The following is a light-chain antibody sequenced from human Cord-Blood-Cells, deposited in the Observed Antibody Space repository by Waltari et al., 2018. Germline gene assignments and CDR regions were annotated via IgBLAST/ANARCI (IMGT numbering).Light chain of an antibody. V-gene: IGLV1-40*01. CDR1: SSNIGAGYD. CDR2: GNS. J-gene: IGLJ1*01. Sequence: QSVLTQPPSVSGAPGQRVTISCTGSSSNIGAGYDVHWYQQLPGTAPKLLIYGNSNRPSGVPDRFSGAKSGTSASRAITGLQAEDGADYYCQSYDSSLSGYVFGTGTKVTVL. CDR3: QSYDSSLSGYV.